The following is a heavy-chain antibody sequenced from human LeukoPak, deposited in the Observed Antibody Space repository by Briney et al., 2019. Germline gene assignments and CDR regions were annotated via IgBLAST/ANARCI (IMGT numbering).Heavy chain of an antibody. D-gene: IGHD5-18*01. CDR3: ARIYRGYSYGYPAGY. V-gene: IGHV3-11*01. CDR1: GFTFSDYY. Sequence: GGSLRPSCAASGFTFSDYYMSWIRQAPGKGLEWVSYISSSGSTIYYADSVKGRFTISRDNAKNSLYLQMNSLRAEDTAVYYCARIYRGYSYGYPAGYWGQGTLVTVSS. CDR2: ISSSGSTI. J-gene: IGHJ4*02.